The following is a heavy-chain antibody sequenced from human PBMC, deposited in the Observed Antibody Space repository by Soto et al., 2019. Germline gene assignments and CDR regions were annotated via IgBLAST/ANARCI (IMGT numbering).Heavy chain of an antibody. CDR1: GYTFTSYA. CDR3: ARDTAMALPDA. CDR2: INPYNGNT. V-gene: IGHV1-18*01. D-gene: IGHD5-18*01. J-gene: IGHJ4*02. Sequence: QVQLVQSGTEVKKPGASVKVSCKASGYTFTSYAISWVRQAPGQGLEWMGWINPYNGNTHYAQKLQGRVTMTTDTSTSTAYMELRSLRSDDTAVYYCARDTAMALPDAWGQGTLVTVSS.